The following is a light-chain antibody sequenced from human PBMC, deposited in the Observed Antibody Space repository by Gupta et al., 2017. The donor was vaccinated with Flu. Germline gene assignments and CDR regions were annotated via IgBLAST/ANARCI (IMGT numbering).Light chain of an antibody. V-gene: IGKV1-39*01. CDR3: QQSDSAPQLS. CDR2: AAS. J-gene: IGKJ4*01. Sequence: DTQMTQSPSSLSASVGDRVTITCRASQRISNYLHWYQQKPGEAPKLLIFAASSLESGVPSRFSGSGSGTDFTLTISSRQPEDIGTYYCQQSDSAPQLSFGGGTKVEIK. CDR1: QRISNY.